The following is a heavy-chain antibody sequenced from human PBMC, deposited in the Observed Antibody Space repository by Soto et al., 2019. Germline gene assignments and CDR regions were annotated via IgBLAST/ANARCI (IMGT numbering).Heavy chain of an antibody. V-gene: IGHV1-18*01. Sequence: ASVKVSCKAFGYTFSRYGISWVGQAPGQGLEWMGWISAYNGNTNYAQKLQGRVTMTTDTSTSTAYMELGSLRSDDTAVYYCARGYCSGGSCYPIPFDYWGQGTLVTVSS. CDR2: ISAYNGNT. D-gene: IGHD2-15*01. J-gene: IGHJ4*02. CDR3: ARGYCSGGSCYPIPFDY. CDR1: GYTFSRYG.